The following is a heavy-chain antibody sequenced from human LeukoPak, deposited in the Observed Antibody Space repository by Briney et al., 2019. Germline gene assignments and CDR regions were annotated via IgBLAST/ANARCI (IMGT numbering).Heavy chain of an antibody. CDR1: GYTFTSYY. CDR2: INPSGGST. Sequence: GASVKVSCKASGYTFTSYYMHWVRQAPGQGLEWMGIINPSGGSTSYAQKFQGRVTMTRDTSTSTVYMELSSLRSEDTAVYYCARDPSYYDFWSGYQLQTWGQGTMVTVSS. J-gene: IGHJ3*01. V-gene: IGHV1-46*01. D-gene: IGHD3-3*01. CDR3: ARDPSYYDFWSGYQLQT.